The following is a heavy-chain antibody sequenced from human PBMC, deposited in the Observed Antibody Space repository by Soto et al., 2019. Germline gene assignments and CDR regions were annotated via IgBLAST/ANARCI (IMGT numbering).Heavy chain of an antibody. Sequence: GGSLRLSCAASGFTFSDYYMSWIRQAPGKGLEWVSYISSSGSTIYYADSVKGRFTISRDNAKNSLYLQMNSLRAEDTAVYYCARGAGIAAAKNAYYYYMDVWGKGTTVTVSS. D-gene: IGHD6-13*01. V-gene: IGHV3-11*01. CDR3: ARGAGIAAAKNAYYYYMDV. CDR2: ISSSGSTI. J-gene: IGHJ6*03. CDR1: GFTFSDYY.